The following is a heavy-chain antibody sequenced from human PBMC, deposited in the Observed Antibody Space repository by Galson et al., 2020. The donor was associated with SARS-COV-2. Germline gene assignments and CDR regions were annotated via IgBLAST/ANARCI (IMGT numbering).Heavy chain of an antibody. Sequence: GESLKISCKGSGYSFATNWIGWVRQMPGKGLEWMGIIYPSDSNIVYSPSFQGQVTISADKSINTAYLQLRSLKASDTAIYYCARFEGGYGIYDYSRYHYYGIDVWGLGTTVTVSA. V-gene: IGHV5-51*01. CDR1: GYSFATNW. CDR3: ARFEGGYGIYDYSRYHYYGIDV. J-gene: IGHJ6*01. CDR2: IYPSDSNI. D-gene: IGHD5-12*01.